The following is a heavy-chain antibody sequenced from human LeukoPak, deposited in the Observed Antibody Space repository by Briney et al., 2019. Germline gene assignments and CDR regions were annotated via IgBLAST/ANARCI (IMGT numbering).Heavy chain of an antibody. Sequence: ASVKVSCKASGGTFSSYAISWVRQAPGQGLEWMGWISASNGNTNYAQKLQGRVTMTTETSTSTAYMELRSLRSDDTAVYYCARALSRGYSGYDYGLGYWGQGTLVTVSS. CDR2: ISASNGNT. CDR1: GGTFSSYA. CDR3: ARALSRGYSGYDYGLGY. J-gene: IGHJ4*02. D-gene: IGHD5-12*01. V-gene: IGHV1-18*01.